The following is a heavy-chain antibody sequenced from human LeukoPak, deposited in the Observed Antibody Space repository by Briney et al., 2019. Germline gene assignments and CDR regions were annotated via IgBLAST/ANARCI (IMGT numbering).Heavy chain of an antibody. D-gene: IGHD1-26*01. J-gene: IGHJ5*02. CDR3: ASSGSGSYENWFDP. CDR2: IIPIFGTA. CDR1: GGTFSSYA. V-gene: IGHV1-69*05. Sequence: SVKVSCKASGGTFSSYAISWVRQAPGQGLEWMGGIIPIFGTASYAQKFQGRVTMTRDTSTSTVYMELSSLRSEDTAVYYCASSGSGSYENWFDPWGQGTLVTVSS.